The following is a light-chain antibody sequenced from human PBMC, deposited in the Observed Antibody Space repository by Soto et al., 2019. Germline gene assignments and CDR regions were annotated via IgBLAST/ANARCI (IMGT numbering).Light chain of an antibody. Sequence: DIQMTHSPSTLSASVRDRVTITCRASQSISSWLARYRQEPGKGPKLLSYDASSLESGVPSRFSGSGSGTEFTLTISSLEPDDFATYYCQQYNSYWTFGQGTKVDIK. CDR1: QSISSW. CDR3: QQYNSYWT. CDR2: DAS. J-gene: IGKJ1*01. V-gene: IGKV1-5*01.